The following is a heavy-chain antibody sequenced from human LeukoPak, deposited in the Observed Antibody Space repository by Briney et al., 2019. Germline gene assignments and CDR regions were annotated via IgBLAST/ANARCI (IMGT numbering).Heavy chain of an antibody. CDR3: ARRPNAGFYGIAY. D-gene: IGHD2/OR15-2a*01. Sequence: GGSLRLSCVASGFTFSDYSMNWVGQAPGKGLEWVSYITSSSSTIHYADSVKGRFTISRDNAKNSLYLQMNSLRDEDTAVYYCARRPNAGFYGIAYWGQGTLVTVSS. CDR1: GFTFSDYS. V-gene: IGHV3-48*02. J-gene: IGHJ4*02. CDR2: ITSSSSTI.